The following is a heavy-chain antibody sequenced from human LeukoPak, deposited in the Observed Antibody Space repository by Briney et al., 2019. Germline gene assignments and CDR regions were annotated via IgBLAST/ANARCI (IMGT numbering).Heavy chain of an antibody. D-gene: IGHD2-8*02. J-gene: IGHJ4*02. CDR2: ISDDSTTI. CDR3: ASGLTGGGAY. CDR1: GFSFSTHS. V-gene: IGHV3-48*02. Sequence: GGSLRLSCAASGFSFSTHSMNWVRQAPGKGLEWVAYISDDSTTIYYADSVKGRFTISRDSAKNSLYLQMNSLRDEDTAVHYCASGLTGGGAYWGQGTLVTVSS.